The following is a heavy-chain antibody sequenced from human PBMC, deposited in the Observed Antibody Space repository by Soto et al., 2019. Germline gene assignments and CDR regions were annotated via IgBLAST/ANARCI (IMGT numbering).Heavy chain of an antibody. CDR1: GGTFSSYA. CDR3: ARDSTLAY. CDR2: IIPIFGTA. Sequence: SVKVSCKASGGTFSSYAISWVRQAPGQGLEWMGGIIPIFGTANYAQKFQARVTMTTDTSTSTVYMELSSLRSEDTAMYYCARDSTLAYWGQGTLVTVSS. J-gene: IGHJ4*02. V-gene: IGHV1-69*05.